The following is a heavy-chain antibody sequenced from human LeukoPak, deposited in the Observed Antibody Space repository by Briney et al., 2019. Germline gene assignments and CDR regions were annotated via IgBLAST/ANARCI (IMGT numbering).Heavy chain of an antibody. Sequence: SQTLSLTCTVSGGSISSGDYYWSWIRQPPGKGLEWIGYIYYSGSTYYNPSLKSRVTISVYTSKNQFSLKLSSVTAADTAVYYCARDASDHDAFDIWGQGTMVTVSS. V-gene: IGHV4-30-4*08. CDR3: ARDASDHDAFDI. J-gene: IGHJ3*02. CDR2: IYYSGST. CDR1: GGSISSGDYY. D-gene: IGHD2-21*01.